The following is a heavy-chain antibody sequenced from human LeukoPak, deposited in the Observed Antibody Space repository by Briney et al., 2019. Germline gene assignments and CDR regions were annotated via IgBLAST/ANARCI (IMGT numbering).Heavy chain of an antibody. Sequence: PGGSLRLSCVTSGFTFSSYGMHWVRQAPGKGLEWVAFIRYDESNKYYADSVKGRFTISRDNSKNTLYLQMNSLRAEDTAVYYCAKTGVTVYYFDYWGQGTLVTVSS. D-gene: IGHD2-21*02. J-gene: IGHJ4*02. CDR3: AKTGVTVYYFDY. CDR1: GFTFSSYG. V-gene: IGHV3-30*02. CDR2: IRYDESNK.